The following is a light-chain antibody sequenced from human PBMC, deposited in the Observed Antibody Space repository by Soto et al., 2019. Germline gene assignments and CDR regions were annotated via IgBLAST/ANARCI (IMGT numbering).Light chain of an antibody. CDR2: GTS. CDR3: QQYNTWSSIT. CDR1: QSISSN. J-gene: IGKJ5*01. Sequence: EIVMTQSPATLSVSPGERVTLSCRASQSISSNLAWYQQKPGQAPSLLMYGTSTRATGIPARFSGSGSGTEFPLTISSLQSEDFAVYYCQQYNTWSSITFGQGTRLELN. V-gene: IGKV3-15*01.